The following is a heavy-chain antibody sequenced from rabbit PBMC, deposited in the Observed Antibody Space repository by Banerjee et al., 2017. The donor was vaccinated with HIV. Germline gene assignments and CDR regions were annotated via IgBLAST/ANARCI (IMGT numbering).Heavy chain of an antibody. D-gene: IGHD1-1*01. J-gene: IGHJ4*01. Sequence: QEQLKESGGGLVQPGGSLKLSCKASGFDFSSYGVSWVRQAPGKGLEWIACIDTGSSGRTYYASWAKGRFTISKTSSTTVTLQMTSLTAADTATYFCARDGASGYNFNLWGPGTLVTVS. V-gene: IGHV1S45*01. CDR3: ARDGASGYNFNL. CDR2: IDTGSSGRT. CDR1: GFDFSSYG.